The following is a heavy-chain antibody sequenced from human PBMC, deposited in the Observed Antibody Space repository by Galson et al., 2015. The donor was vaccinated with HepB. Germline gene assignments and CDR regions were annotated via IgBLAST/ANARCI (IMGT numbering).Heavy chain of an antibody. J-gene: IGHJ4*02. D-gene: IGHD5-12*01. V-gene: IGHV3-30*18. CDR3: AKVGYSGYERGLWFDY. CDR2: ISYDGSNK. CDR1: GFTFSNYG. Sequence: SLRLSCAASGFTFSNYGMHWVRQAPGKGLEWVAVISYDGSNKYYADSVKGRFTISRDNSKNTLYLQMNSLRAEDTAVYYCAKVGYSGYERGLWFDYWGQGTLVTVSS.